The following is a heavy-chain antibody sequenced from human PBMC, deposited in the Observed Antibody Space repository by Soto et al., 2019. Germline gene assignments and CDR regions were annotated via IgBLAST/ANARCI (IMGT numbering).Heavy chain of an antibody. D-gene: IGHD4-17*01. CDR2: INPNSGGT. V-gene: IGHV1-2*02. Sequence: QVQLVQSGAEVKKPGASVKVSCKASGYTFTGYYMHWVRQAPGQGLEWMGWINPNSGGTTYAQKFQGRVTMTRDTSISTAYMELSRLRSDDTAVYYCARARTTVTTSLVAGYWGQGTLVTVSS. CDR3: ARARTTVTTSLVAGY. CDR1: GYTFTGYY. J-gene: IGHJ4*02.